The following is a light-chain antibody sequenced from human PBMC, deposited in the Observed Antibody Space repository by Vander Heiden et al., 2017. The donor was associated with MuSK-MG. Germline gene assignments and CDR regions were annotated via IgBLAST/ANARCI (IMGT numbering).Light chain of an antibody. J-gene: IGKJ2*01. CDR1: QTISSW. Sequence: IQMTQSPSTLSASVGDRVTITCRASQTISSWLAWYQQKPGKAPKLLIYDASTLETGVPSRFSGSESGTEFTLTISSLQPDDSATYYCQQYNSYPYTFGQGTKLEIK. V-gene: IGKV1-5*01. CDR2: DAS. CDR3: QQYNSYPYT.